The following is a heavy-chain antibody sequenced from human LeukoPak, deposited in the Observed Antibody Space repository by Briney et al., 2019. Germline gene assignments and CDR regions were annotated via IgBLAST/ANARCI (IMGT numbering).Heavy chain of an antibody. CDR3: ARAQYYYGMDV. V-gene: IGHV4-59*08. Sequence: SLTCTVSGGSIXSYYWSWIGQPPGKGLEWIGYIYYSGSTNYNPSLKSRVTISVDTSKNQFSLKLSSVTAADTAVYYCARAQYYYGMDVWGQGTTVTVSS. J-gene: IGHJ6*02. CDR2: IYYSGST. CDR1: GGSIXSYY.